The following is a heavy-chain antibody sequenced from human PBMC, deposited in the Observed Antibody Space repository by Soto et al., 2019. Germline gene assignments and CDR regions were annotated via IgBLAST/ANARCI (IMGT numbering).Heavy chain of an antibody. V-gene: IGHV3-23*01. Sequence: EVQLLESGGGLVQPGGSLTISCAACGFTFTSHATSWVRHAAGKGLEWVSTISASGGSTYYADSVKGRFPISRDNSKNTLYPQMNSLRTRDTAVYYCAKGHTYYGQPGYFDYWGQGTLVTVSS. J-gene: IGHJ4*02. CDR2: ISASGGST. D-gene: IGHD4-17*01. CDR3: AKGHTYYGQPGYFDY. CDR1: GFTFTSHA.